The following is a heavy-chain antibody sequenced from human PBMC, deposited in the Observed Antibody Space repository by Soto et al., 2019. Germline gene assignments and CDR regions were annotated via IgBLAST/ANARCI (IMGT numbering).Heavy chain of an antibody. CDR2: INHSGST. V-gene: IGHV4-34*01. J-gene: IGHJ4*02. CDR3: ARGWGALFDY. Sequence: QLQLQEWAAGLLKPSETLSLTCAVYGGSFSGYYWNWIRQPPGKGLEWIGEINHSGSTNYNPSLNSRVTISVDTSKNQFSLKLSSVTAADTAVYYCARGWGALFDYWGQGALVTVSS. D-gene: IGHD7-27*01. CDR1: GGSFSGYY.